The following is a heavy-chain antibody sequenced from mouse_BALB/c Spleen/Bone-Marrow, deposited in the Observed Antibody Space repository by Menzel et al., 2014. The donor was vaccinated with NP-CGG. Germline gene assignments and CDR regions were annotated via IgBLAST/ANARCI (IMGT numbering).Heavy chain of an antibody. D-gene: IGHD2-5*01. CDR1: GYTFTTYW. Sequence: ESGAELAKPGASVKMSCRASGYTFTTYWMHWVKQRPGQGLEWIGYINPTTGYTEYNQKFQDKATLTADESSSTAYMQLISLRSEDSAIYYGARDRSYSIRAMDYWGQGTSVTVSS. J-gene: IGHJ4*01. CDR3: ARDRSYSIRAMDY. CDR2: INPTTGYT. V-gene: IGHV1-7*01.